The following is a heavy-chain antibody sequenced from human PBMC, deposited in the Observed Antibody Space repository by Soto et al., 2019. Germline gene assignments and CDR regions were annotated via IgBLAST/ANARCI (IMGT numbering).Heavy chain of an antibody. CDR2: ISTKGGST. V-gene: IGHV3-64*01. CDR3: ARDQGYSGYDYPAGYYYSGMDV. J-gene: IGHJ6*02. Sequence: EVQLVESGGGLVQPGGSLRLSCAASGFPFSNYAMHWVRQAPGKGLQYVSAISTKGGSTYYANSVKGRFTISRDNSKNTLYLQLGSLRAEDMAVYYCARDQGYSGYDYPAGYYYSGMDVWGQGTTVTVYS. D-gene: IGHD5-12*01. CDR1: GFPFSNYA.